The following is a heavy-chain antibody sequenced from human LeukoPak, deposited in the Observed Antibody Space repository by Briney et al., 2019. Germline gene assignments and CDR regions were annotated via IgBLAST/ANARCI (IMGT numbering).Heavy chain of an antibody. Sequence: KFSETLSLTCTVSGGSISSGGYYWTWISQHPGKGLEWNVYIYYSGSTYYNPSLKSRVTISVDTSKNQFSLKLSSVTAADTAVFYCARVDIRSGGNYGMDVWGQGPTVTVSS. CDR3: ARVDIRSGGNYGMDV. D-gene: IGHD2-15*01. CDR2: IYYSGST. J-gene: IGHJ6*02. V-gene: IGHV4-31*03. CDR1: GGSISSGGYY.